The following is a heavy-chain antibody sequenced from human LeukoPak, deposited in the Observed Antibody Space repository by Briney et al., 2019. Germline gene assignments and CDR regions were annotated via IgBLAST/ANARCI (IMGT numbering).Heavy chain of an antibody. Sequence: PSETRSLTCAVSGASITNSNWWNWVRQSPAKGLEWIGEIYHSGRINYNPSLESRVSISVDRSNNQFSLRLTSVTAADTAVYYCARAGADGKSYTYWGQGTLVTVSS. D-gene: IGHD1-26*01. V-gene: IGHV4-4*02. CDR3: ARAGADGKSYTY. J-gene: IGHJ4*02. CDR2: IYHSGRI. CDR1: GASITNSNW.